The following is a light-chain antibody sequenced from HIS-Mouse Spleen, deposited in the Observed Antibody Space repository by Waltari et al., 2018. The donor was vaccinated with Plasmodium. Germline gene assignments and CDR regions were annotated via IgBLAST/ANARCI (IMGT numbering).Light chain of an antibody. V-gene: IGLV2-14*03. J-gene: IGLJ2*01. CDR1: SSDVGGYNY. CDR3: SSYTSSSTLV. Sequence: QSALTQPASVSGSPGQSITISCTGTSSDVGGYNYVSWYQQHPGKAPKLMIYDVSNRAFGVSKRFSGSKSGNTASLTISGLQAEDEADYYCSSYTSSSTLVFGGGTKLTVL. CDR2: DVS.